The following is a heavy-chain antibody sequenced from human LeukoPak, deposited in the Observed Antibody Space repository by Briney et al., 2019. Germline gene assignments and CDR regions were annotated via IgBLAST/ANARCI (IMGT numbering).Heavy chain of an antibody. CDR2: IRYDGSNK. J-gene: IGHJ3*02. CDR3: AKDRVRQAWGNAFDI. Sequence: GGSLRLSCAASGFTFDDYAMHWVRQAPGKGLEWVAFIRYDGSNKYYADSVKGRFTISRDNSKNTLYLQMNSLRAEDTAVYYCAKDRVRQAWGNAFDIWGQGTMVTVSS. CDR1: GFTFDDYA. V-gene: IGHV3-30*02. D-gene: IGHD3-16*01.